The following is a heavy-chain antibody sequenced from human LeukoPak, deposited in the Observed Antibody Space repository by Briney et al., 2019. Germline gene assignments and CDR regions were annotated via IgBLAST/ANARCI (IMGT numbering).Heavy chain of an antibody. J-gene: IGHJ4*02. V-gene: IGHV4-30-4*08. CDR1: GGSISSGDYY. CDR2: IYYSGST. CDR3: ARGVIAIPTFFDY. Sequence: SETLSLTCTVSGGSISSGDYYWSWIRQPPGKGLEWIGYIYYSGSTYYNPSLKSRVTISVDTSKNQFPLKLSSVTAADTAVYYCARGVIAIPTFFDYWGQGTLVTVSS. D-gene: IGHD2-21*01.